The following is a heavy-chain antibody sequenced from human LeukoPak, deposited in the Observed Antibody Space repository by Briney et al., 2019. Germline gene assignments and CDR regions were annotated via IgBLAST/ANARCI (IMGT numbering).Heavy chain of an antibody. CDR3: ASYDFWSGYTYDH. CDR2: IYNRGST. V-gene: IGHV4-39*01. Sequence: KPSETLSLTCTVSGGSISSGTYYWGWIRQPPGKGLEWIGSIYNRGSTYYNPSLKSRVTISVDTSKNQFSLRLSSVTAADTAVYYCASYDFWSGYTYDHWGQGTLVTVSS. J-gene: IGHJ4*02. D-gene: IGHD3-3*01. CDR1: GGSISSGTYY.